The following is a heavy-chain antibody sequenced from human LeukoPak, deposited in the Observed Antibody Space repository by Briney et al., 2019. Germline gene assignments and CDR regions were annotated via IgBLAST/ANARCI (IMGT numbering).Heavy chain of an antibody. V-gene: IGHV3-48*01. CDR1: GFTFSSYS. CDR2: ISSSSSTI. D-gene: IGHD6-19*01. Sequence: GGSLRLSCAASGFTFSSYSMNWVRQAPGKGLEWVSYISSSSSTIYYADSVKGRFTISRDNAKNSLYLQMNSLRAEDTAVYYCARISSGWLPHFDYWGQGTLVTVSS. CDR3: ARISSGWLPHFDY. J-gene: IGHJ4*02.